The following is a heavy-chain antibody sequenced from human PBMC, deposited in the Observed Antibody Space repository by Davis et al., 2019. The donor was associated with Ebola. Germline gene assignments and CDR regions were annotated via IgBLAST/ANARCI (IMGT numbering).Heavy chain of an antibody. CDR1: GGSFSGYY. CDR2: INHSGST. CDR3: ARGKWLRLSFDY. D-gene: IGHD5-12*01. V-gene: IGHV4-34*01. Sequence: PSETLSLTCAVYGGSFSGYYWSWIRQPPGKGLEWIGEINHSGSTNYNPSLKSRVTISVDTSKNQFSLKLSSLTAADTALYYCARGKWLRLSFDYWGQGTLVTVSS. J-gene: IGHJ4*02.